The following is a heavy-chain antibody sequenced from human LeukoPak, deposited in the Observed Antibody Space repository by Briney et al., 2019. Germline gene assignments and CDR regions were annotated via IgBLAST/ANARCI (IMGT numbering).Heavy chain of an antibody. D-gene: IGHD3-10*01. Sequence: PSETLSLTCTVSGGSVSSGSYYWRWIRQPPGKGLEWIVYIYYSGSTNYNPSLKSRVTISVDTSKNQFSLKLSSVTAADTAVYYCARDSVYYYGSGSALAYSYYGMDVWGKGTTVTVSS. J-gene: IGHJ6*04. CDR3: ARDSVYYYGSGSALAYSYYGMDV. CDR2: IYYSGST. CDR1: GGSVSSGSYY. V-gene: IGHV4-61*01.